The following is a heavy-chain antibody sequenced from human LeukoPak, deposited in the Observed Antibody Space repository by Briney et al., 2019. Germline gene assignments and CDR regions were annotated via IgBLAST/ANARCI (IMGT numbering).Heavy chain of an antibody. CDR1: GYTFTSYA. D-gene: IGHD3-16*01. J-gene: IGHJ4*02. CDR3: ARDQEGGIYGDLDY. CDR2: INTNTGNP. Sequence: ASVKVSCKASGYTFTSYAMNWVRQAPGQGLEWMGWINTNTGNPTYAQGFTGRFVFSLDTFVSTAYLQISSLKAEDTAVYYCARDQEGGIYGDLDYWGQGTLVTVSS. V-gene: IGHV7-4-1*02.